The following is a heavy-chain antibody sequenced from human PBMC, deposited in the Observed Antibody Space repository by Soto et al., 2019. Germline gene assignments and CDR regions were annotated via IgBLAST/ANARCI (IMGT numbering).Heavy chain of an antibody. CDR1: GYTFTTYS. D-gene: IGHD2-21*01. J-gene: IGHJ5*02. Sequence: ASVKVSCKASGYTFTTYSMHWMRQAPGQRLEWMGWINAGSGRTKYSQKFWGRVTFTSDTSASTASMELSSLRYEDTAVYYCSPWVNPDWFDPWGQGTLVTVSS. CDR3: SPWVNPDWFDP. CDR2: INAGSGRT. V-gene: IGHV1-3*01.